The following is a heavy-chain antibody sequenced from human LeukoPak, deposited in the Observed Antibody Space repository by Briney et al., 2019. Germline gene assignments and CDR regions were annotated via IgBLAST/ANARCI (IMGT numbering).Heavy chain of an antibody. V-gene: IGHV4-34*01. Sequence: SETLSLTCAVYGGSFSGYYWSWIRQPPGKGLEWIGEINHSGSTNYNPSLKSRVTISVDTSKNQFSLKLSSVTAADTAVYYCAREDGAAADYWGQGTLVTVSS. CDR2: INHSGST. CDR3: AREDGAAADY. J-gene: IGHJ4*02. D-gene: IGHD6-13*01. CDR1: GGSFSGYY.